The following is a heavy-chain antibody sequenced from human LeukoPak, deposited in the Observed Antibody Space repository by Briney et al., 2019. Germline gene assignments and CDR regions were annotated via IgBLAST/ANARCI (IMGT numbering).Heavy chain of an antibody. D-gene: IGHD2-2*01. J-gene: IGHJ4*02. CDR2: ISSSGSTI. CDR1: GFTFSDYY. CDR3: ASQPPHCSSTSCYVDY. V-gene: IGHV3-11*01. Sequence: GGSLRLSCAASGFTFSDYYMSWIRQAPGKGLEWVSYISSSGSTIYYADSVKGRFTISRDNAKNSLYLQMNSLRAEDTAVYYCASQPPHCSSTSCYVDYWGQGTLVTVSS.